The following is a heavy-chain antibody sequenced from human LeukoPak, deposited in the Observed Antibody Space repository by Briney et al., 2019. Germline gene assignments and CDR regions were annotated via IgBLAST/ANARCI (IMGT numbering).Heavy chain of an antibody. CDR1: GFTFHTSA. CDR2: IVLGSGNT. CDR3: AAQRGASLHDFWSTRLFDP. D-gene: IGHD3-3*01. V-gene: IGHV1-58*02. J-gene: IGHJ5*02. Sequence: SVKVSCKASGFTFHTSAMQWVRQARGQRLEWIGWIVLGSGNTVYSHKFHDRVIITRDMSTSTVYMEPDSLGSEDTAVYYCAAQRGASLHDFWSTRLFDPWGQGTLVTASS.